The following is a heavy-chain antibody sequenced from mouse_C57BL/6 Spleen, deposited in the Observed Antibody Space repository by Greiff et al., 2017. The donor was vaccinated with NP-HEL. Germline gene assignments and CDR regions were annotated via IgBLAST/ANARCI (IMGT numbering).Heavy chain of an antibody. CDR2: IDPSDSYT. CDR1: GYTFTSYW. J-gene: IGHJ2*01. V-gene: IGHV1-50*01. Sequence: QVQLQQPGAELVKPGASVKLSCKASGYTFTSYWMQWVKQRPGQGLEWIGEIDPSDSYTNYNQKFKGKATLTVDTSSSTAYMQLSSLTSEDSAVYYCARRYGSRFDYWGQGTTLTVSS. CDR3: ARRYGSRFDY. D-gene: IGHD1-1*01.